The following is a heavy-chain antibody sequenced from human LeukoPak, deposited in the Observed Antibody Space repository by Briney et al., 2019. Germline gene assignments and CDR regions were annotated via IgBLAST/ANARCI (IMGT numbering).Heavy chain of an antibody. V-gene: IGHV3-15*01. CDR3: TTDPSVVPTHLNNWFDP. Sequence: PGGSLRLSCAASGFTFSNAWMSWVRQAPGKGLEWVGRVKRKSDGGTTDYAAPVRGRFTISRDDSKSMLYLQMSSLKTEDTAVYYCTTDPSVVPTHLNNWFDPWGQGTLVTVSS. D-gene: IGHD2-2*01. CDR1: GFTFSNAW. J-gene: IGHJ5*02. CDR2: VKRKSDGGTT.